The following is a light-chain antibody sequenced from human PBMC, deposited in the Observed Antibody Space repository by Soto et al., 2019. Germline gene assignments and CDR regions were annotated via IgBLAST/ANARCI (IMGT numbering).Light chain of an antibody. V-gene: IGKV3-20*01. J-gene: IGKJ1*01. CDR3: QQYGNSPWS. CDR2: GAS. CDR1: QSVTGSY. Sequence: DIVLTQSPGTLSLSPGERATLSCRASQSVTGSYLAWYQQKPGQAPRLLIYGASNGATGVQDRFSGSGSGTDLTLTINRLEPEDFAVYYCQQYGNSPWSFGQGTKVEIK.